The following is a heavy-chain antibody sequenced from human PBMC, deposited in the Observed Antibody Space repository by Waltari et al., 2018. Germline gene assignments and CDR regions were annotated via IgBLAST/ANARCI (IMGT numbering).Heavy chain of an antibody. CDR2: IDYSGST. J-gene: IGHJ4*02. D-gene: IGHD5-12*01. CDR1: GGSISSSSYY. CDR3: ARGPTYSGYDY. V-gene: IGHV4-39*07. Sequence: QLQLQESGPGLVKPSETLSLTCTVSGGSISSSSYYWGWIRQPPGRGLEWIGSIDYSGSTYYNPSLKSRVTISVDTSKNQFSLKLSSVTAADTAVYYCARGPTYSGYDYWGQGTLVTVSS.